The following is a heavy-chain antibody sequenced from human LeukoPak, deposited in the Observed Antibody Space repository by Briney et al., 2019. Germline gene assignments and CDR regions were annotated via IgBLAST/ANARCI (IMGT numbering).Heavy chain of an antibody. CDR2: INPNNGGT. J-gene: IGHJ5*02. Sequence: ASIKVSCKASGYTFTDYYIHWVRQAPGQGLEWMGWINPNNGGTNYAQKFQGRVTMTRDTSISTAYMELSRLRSDDTAVYYCARGKRWLHPKDNWFDPWGQGTLVTVSS. CDR3: ARGKRWLHPKDNWFDP. CDR1: GYTFTDYY. V-gene: IGHV1-2*02. D-gene: IGHD5-24*01.